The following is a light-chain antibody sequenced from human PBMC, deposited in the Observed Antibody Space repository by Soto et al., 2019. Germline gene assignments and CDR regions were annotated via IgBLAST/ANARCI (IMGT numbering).Light chain of an antibody. CDR1: QSISTW. CDR3: QQYNSSPT. J-gene: IGKJ1*01. Sequence: DLHMTQSPSTLSASVGDRVTITCRASQSISTWLAWYQQKPGRAPNLLIYDASTLQSGVPSRFSGSGSGTELTLTITNLQPDDFATYYCQQYNSSPTFGQGTKVDIK. V-gene: IGKV1-5*01. CDR2: DAS.